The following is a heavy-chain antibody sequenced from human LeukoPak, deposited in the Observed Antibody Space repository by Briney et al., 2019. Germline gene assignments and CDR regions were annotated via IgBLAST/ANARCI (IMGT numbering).Heavy chain of an antibody. D-gene: IGHD4-17*01. Sequence: PGGSLRLSCAASGFTFSSYEMNWVRQAPGKGLEWVSYISSSGSTIYYADSVKGRFTISRDNAKNSLYLQMNSLRAEDTAVYYCARMGAHGDYDYWGQGTLVTVSS. J-gene: IGHJ4*02. CDR1: GFTFSSYE. CDR3: ARMGAHGDYDY. CDR2: ISSSGSTI. V-gene: IGHV3-48*03.